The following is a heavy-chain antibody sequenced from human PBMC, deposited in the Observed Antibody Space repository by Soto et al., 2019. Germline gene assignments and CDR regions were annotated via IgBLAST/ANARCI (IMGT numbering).Heavy chain of an antibody. J-gene: IGHJ6*04. Sequence: QVQLVQSGAEVKKPGSSVKVSCRASGGTFSSYAVSWVRQAPGQGLEWMCVIIPLLNTPKYVQKFQGRVTSTPDTTATTSNMELSNLRSEDTAGYYCGMGNTSPNYYHYGMDVWGKRPTLTVSS. D-gene: IGHD1-26*01. V-gene: IGHV1-69*06. CDR1: GGTFSSYA. CDR3: GMGNTSPNYYHYGMDV. CDR2: IIPLLNTP.